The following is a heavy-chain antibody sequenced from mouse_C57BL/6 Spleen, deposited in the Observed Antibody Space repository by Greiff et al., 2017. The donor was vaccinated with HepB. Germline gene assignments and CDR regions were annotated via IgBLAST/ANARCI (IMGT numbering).Heavy chain of an antibody. Sequence: QVQLQQSGAELVMPGASVKLSCKASGYTFTSYWMHWVKQRPGQGLEWIGEIDPSDSYTNYNQKFKGKSTLTVDKSSSTAYMQLSSLTSEDSAVYYCARGELGRYFDVWGTGTTVTVSS. D-gene: IGHD4-1*01. J-gene: IGHJ1*03. CDR2: IDPSDSYT. V-gene: IGHV1-69*01. CDR1: GYTFTSYW. CDR3: ARGELGRYFDV.